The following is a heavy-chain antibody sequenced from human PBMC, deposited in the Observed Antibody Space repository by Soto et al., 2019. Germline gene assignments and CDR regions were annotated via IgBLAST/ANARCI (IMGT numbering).Heavy chain of an antibody. CDR2: INPGNGNT. Sequence: ASVKVSCKASGYTFTSYGINWVRQAPGRGLEWMGWINPGNGNTKYSQQFQGRVIIDRDTSASTAYMELSSLRSEDTAVYYCARGRYFDSSNYLAYWGLGTLVTVYS. CDR3: ARGRYFDSSNYLAY. CDR1: GYTFTSYG. J-gene: IGHJ4*02. V-gene: IGHV1-3*01. D-gene: IGHD3-22*01.